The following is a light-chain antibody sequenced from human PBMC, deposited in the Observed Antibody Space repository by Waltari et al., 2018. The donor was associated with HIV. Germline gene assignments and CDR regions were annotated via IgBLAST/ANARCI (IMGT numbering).Light chain of an antibody. Sequence: SSELTQDPAVSVALGQTVRITCQGDSLRSYYASWYQHKPGQAPLIVIYGKNNRPSGIPDRFSGSSSGNTASLTITGAQAEDEADYYCNSRDSSGNHLVFGGGTKLTVL. V-gene: IGLV3-19*01. CDR1: SLRSYY. CDR3: NSRDSSGNHLV. CDR2: GKN. J-gene: IGLJ2*01.